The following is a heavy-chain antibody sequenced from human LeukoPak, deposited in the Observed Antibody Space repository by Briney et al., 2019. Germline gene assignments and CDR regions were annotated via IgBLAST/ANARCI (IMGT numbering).Heavy chain of an antibody. D-gene: IGHD5-24*01. CDR3: AKGGERDGTIMNYFDY. V-gene: IGHV3-9*01. CDR1: GFTFDDYA. J-gene: IGHJ4*02. Sequence: GGSLRLSCAASGFTFDDYAMHWVRQAPGKGLEWVSGINWHSANIAYADSVKGRFTISRDNARNSLFLQMNSLRPDDTAVYYCAKGGERDGTIMNYFDYWGQGTLVTVSS. CDR2: INWHSANI.